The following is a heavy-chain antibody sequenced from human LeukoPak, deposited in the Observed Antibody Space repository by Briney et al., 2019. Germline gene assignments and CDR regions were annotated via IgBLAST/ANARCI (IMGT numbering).Heavy chain of an antibody. CDR2: IYYSGST. CDR3: ARDNKNPLAGFDY. Sequence: SETLSLTCTVSGGSISSYYWSWIRQPPGKGLEWIGYIYYSGSTNYNPSLKSRVTISVDTSKNQFSLKLSSVTAADTAVYYCARDNKNPLAGFDYWGQGTLVTVSS. D-gene: IGHD6-19*01. V-gene: IGHV4-59*01. CDR1: GGSISSYY. J-gene: IGHJ4*02.